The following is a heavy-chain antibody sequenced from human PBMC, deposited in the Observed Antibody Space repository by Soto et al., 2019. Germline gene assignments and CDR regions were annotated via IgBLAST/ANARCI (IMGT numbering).Heavy chain of an antibody. CDR3: ARDGRGRGIAVAGRFWYFDL. CDR1: GASISSGGYY. D-gene: IGHD6-19*01. V-gene: IGHV4-31*03. J-gene: IGHJ2*01. CDR2: IYYSGST. Sequence: QVQLQESGPGLVKPSQTLSLTCTVSGASISSGGYYWNWIRQHPGKGLEWIGYIYYSGSTYYNPSLKSRVTISVDTSKNEFSLKLSSVTAADTAVYYCARDGRGRGIAVAGRFWYFDLWGRGNLVTVSS.